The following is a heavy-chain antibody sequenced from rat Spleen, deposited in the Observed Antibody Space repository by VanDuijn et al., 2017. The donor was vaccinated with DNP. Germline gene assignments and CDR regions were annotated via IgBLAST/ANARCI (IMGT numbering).Heavy chain of an antibody. D-gene: IGHD1-12*03. CDR2: ITNTGGST. CDR3: ARGGDGYDY. J-gene: IGHJ3*01. CDR1: GFTFNNYW. Sequence: EVQLVESGGGLVQPGRSLKLSCVASGFTFNNYWMTWIRQAPGKGLEWIASITNTGGSTYYRDSVKGRFTISRDNAKNTQYLQMDSLRSEDTATYYCARGGDGYDYWGQGTLVTVSS. V-gene: IGHV5-31*01.